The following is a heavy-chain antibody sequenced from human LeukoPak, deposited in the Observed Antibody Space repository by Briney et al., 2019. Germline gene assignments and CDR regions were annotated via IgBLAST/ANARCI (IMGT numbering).Heavy chain of an antibody. Sequence: PGGSLRLSCAASGFTFSSYGMHWVRQAPGKGLEWVAVIWYDGSNKYYADSVKGRFTISRDNSKNTLYLQMNSLRAEDTAVYYCAKDGDHYDSSGYYYSFDYWGQGTLVTVSS. CDR2: IWYDGSNK. CDR1: GFTFSSYG. J-gene: IGHJ4*02. V-gene: IGHV3-33*06. D-gene: IGHD3-22*01. CDR3: AKDGDHYDSSGYYYSFDY.